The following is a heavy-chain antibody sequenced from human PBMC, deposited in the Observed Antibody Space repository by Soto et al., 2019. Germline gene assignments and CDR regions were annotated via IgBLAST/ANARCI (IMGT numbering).Heavy chain of an antibody. CDR1: GGTFRSYA. CDR2: IIPIFGTA. CDR3: VRRLQRVRREIDY. V-gene: IGHV1-69*01. J-gene: IGHJ4*02. D-gene: IGHD1-1*01. Sequence: HVQLVQSGAEVKKPGSSVKVSCKASGGTFRSYAISWVRQAPGQGLEWMGGIIPIFGTANYAQKFQGRVTITADESTSTAYMELSSLRSEDTAVYYCVRRLQRVRREIDYWGQGTLVTVSS.